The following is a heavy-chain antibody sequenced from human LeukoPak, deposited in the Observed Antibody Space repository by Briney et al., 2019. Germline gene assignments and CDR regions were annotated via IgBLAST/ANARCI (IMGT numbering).Heavy chain of an antibody. D-gene: IGHD2-2*01. V-gene: IGHV3-30*18. J-gene: IGHJ6*04. CDR3: AKDTSYQLLYYYYYGMDV. CDR2: VSYDGKKE. Sequence: GGSLRLSCAASRFTFSDYGMQWVRQAPGKGLEWVAVVSYDGKKEIYAESVKGRFTISRDNSKNMLFLEMNSLRVEDTAVYYCAKDTSYQLLYYYYYGMDVWGKGTTVTVSS. CDR1: RFTFSDYG.